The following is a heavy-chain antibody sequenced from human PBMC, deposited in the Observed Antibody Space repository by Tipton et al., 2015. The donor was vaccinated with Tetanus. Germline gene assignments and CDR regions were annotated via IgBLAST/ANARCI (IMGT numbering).Heavy chain of an antibody. CDR2: VHYSGRT. V-gene: IGHV4-59*01. CDR3: ARANNDYPKKGPFDY. Sequence: TLSLTCTVSGGSFSSYFWTWIRQPPGKGLEWIGYVHYSGRTNNSPSLKSRVTLSIDKSKNQFSLRLTSVTAADAAVYYCARANNDYPKKGPFDYWGQGARVTVSS. J-gene: IGHJ4*02. D-gene: IGHD5-12*01. CDR1: GGSFSSYF.